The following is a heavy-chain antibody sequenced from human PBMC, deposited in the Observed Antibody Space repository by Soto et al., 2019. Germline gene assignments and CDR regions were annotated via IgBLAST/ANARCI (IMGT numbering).Heavy chain of an antibody. CDR3: ARASRITMVRGVIGYYFDY. V-gene: IGHV1-69*13. CDR2: IIPIFGTA. Sequence: GASVKVSCKASGGTFSSYAISWVRQAPGQGLEWMGGIIPIFGTANYAQKFQGRVTITADESTSTAYMELSSLRSEDTAVYYCARASRITMVRGVIGYYFDYWGQETLVTVSS. CDR1: GGTFSSYA. J-gene: IGHJ4*02. D-gene: IGHD3-10*01.